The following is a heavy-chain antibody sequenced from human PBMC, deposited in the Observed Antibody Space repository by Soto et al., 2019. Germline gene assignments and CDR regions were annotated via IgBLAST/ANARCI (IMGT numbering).Heavy chain of an antibody. D-gene: IGHD1-1*01. CDR3: ARESRSELGTVEY. Sequence: SETLSLTCTVSGASISNYYWSWIRQPAGKGLECLGRIYTSGTTTYNPSLRSRVTMSVDTSKNQFSLNLNSVTAADTAVYYCARESRSELGTVEYWGQGTLVTVSS. CDR2: IYTSGTT. V-gene: IGHV4-4*07. CDR1: GASISNYY. J-gene: IGHJ4*02.